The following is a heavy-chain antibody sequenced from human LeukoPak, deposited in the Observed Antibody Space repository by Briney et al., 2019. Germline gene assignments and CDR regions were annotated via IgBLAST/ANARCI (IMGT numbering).Heavy chain of an antibody. CDR2: IYYSGST. D-gene: IGHD6-19*01. V-gene: IGHV4-59*12. CDR3: ARDRTTGWSSWLDP. CDR1: GGSISSYY. J-gene: IGHJ5*02. Sequence: SETLSLTCTVSGGSISSYYWSWIRQPPGKGLEWIGYIYYSGSTNYNPSLKSRVTMSLDTSKNQISLNLSSVTAADTALYYCARDRTTGWSSWLDPWGQGTLVTVSS.